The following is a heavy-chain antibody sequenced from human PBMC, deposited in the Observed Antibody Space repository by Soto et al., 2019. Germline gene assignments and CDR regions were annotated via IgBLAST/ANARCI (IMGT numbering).Heavy chain of an antibody. V-gene: IGHV1-69*02. CDR1: GGTFSSYT. Sequence: QVQLVQSGAEVKKPGSSVKVSCKASGGTFSSYTISWVRQAPGQGLEWMGRIIPILGIANYAQKFQGRVTLTSDKSTSKAYMERSSLISDDTAVYYCASSSGWCSWYFDSWGQGPLVTVSS. CDR2: IIPILGIA. CDR3: ASSSGWCSWYFDS. J-gene: IGHJ4*02. D-gene: IGHD6-19*01.